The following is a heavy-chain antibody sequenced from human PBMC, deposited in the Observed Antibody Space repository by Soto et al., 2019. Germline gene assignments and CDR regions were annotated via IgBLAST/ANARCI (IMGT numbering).Heavy chain of an antibody. CDR2: ISYDGSNK. CDR3: AKDTELQAYYYYYGMDV. CDR1: VFTFISYG. D-gene: IGHD1-7*01. J-gene: IGHJ6*02. Sequence: GGSLRLSCASSVFTFISYGMHWVRQAPGKGLEWVAVISYDGSNKYYADSVKGRFTISRDNSKNTLYLQMSSLKPEDTAVYYCAKDTELQAYYYYYGMDVWGQGTAVTVSS. V-gene: IGHV3-30*18.